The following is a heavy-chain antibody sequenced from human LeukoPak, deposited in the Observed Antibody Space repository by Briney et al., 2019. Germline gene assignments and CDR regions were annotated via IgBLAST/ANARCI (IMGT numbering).Heavy chain of an antibody. CDR2: IIPIFGTA. V-gene: IGHV1-69*01. D-gene: IGHD2-2*01. J-gene: IGHJ4*02. Sequence: ASVKVSCKASGGTFSSYAISWVRQAPGQGLEWMGGIIPIFGTANYAQKFQGRVTITADESTSTAYMELSSLRSEDTAVYYCAITYCSSTSCYVDYWGQGTLVTVSS. CDR1: GGTFSSYA. CDR3: AITYCSSTSCYVDY.